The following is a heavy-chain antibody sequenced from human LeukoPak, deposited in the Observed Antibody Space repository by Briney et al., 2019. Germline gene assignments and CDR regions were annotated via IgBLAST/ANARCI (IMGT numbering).Heavy chain of an antibody. Sequence: ASVKVSCKASGYTFTSYGISWVRQAPGQGLEWMGWISAYNGNTNYAQKLQGRVTMTTDTSTSTAYMELSRLRSDDTAVYYCARVYFGYDYVWGSPYLDYWGQGTLVTVSS. D-gene: IGHD3-16*01. J-gene: IGHJ4*02. CDR2: ISAYNGNT. V-gene: IGHV1-18*01. CDR1: GYTFTSYG. CDR3: ARVYFGYDYVWGSPYLDY.